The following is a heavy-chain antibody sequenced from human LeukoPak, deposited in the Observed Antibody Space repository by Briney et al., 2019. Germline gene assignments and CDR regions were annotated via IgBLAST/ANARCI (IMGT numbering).Heavy chain of an antibody. Sequence: SGTLSLTCAVSGGSISSSNWWGWVRQPPGKGLEWIGEIYHSGSTNYNPSLKSRVTISVDKSKNQFSLKLSSVTAADTAVYYCARAPPGYCSGGSCYPGPNWFDPWGQGTLVTVSS. CDR1: GGSISSSNW. CDR3: ARAPPGYCSGGSCYPGPNWFDP. J-gene: IGHJ5*02. D-gene: IGHD2-15*01. CDR2: IYHSGST. V-gene: IGHV4-4*02.